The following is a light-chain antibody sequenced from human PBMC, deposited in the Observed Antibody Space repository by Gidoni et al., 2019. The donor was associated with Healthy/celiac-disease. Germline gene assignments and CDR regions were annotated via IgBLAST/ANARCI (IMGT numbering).Light chain of an antibody. CDR1: NIGGKT. J-gene: IGLJ3*02. CDR2: DDP. CDR3: QVLDARSDPPVV. Sequence: SYVLTQPPSVSVAPGQTAWVSCGGDNIGGKTVHWYQQRPGPAPVLVVYDDPDRPSGIPERFSGSNSGHTATLTISRVEAGDEADYYCQVLDARSDPPVVFGGGTKLTVL. V-gene: IGLV3-21*02.